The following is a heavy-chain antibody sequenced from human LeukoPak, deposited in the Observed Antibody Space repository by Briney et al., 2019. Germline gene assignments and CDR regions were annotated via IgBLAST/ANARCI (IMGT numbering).Heavy chain of an antibody. CDR1: GGSFSGYY. J-gene: IGHJ4*02. V-gene: IGHV4-59*08. Sequence: SETLSLTCAVYGGSFSGYYWSWIRQPPGKGLEWIGYIYYSGSTNYNPSLKSRVTMSVDTSKNQFSLKLSSVTAADTAVYYCARLLWFGELGHFDYWGQGTLVTVSS. CDR2: IYYSGST. D-gene: IGHD3-10*01. CDR3: ARLLWFGELGHFDY.